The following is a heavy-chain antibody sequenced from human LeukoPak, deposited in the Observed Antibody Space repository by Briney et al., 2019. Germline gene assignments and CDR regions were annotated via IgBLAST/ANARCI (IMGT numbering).Heavy chain of an antibody. D-gene: IGHD2-15*01. CDR3: APSVRSGGSYYFDY. CDR2: INPSDGST. V-gene: IGHV1-46*01. J-gene: IGHJ4*02. Sequence: ASVKVSCKASGDTFTKNYIHWVRQAPGQGLGWMGIINPSDGSTTYTQKFQGRVTMTTDTSTSTVNMELSSLRSEDTAVYYCAPSVRSGGSYYFDYWGQGTLVTVSS. CDR1: GDTFTKNY.